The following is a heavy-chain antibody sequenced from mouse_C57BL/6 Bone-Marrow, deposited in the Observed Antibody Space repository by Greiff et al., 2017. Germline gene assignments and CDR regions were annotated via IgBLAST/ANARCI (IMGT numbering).Heavy chain of an antibody. D-gene: IGHD2-3*01. CDR2: IHPNSGST. Sequence: VQLQQPGAELVKPGASVKLSCKASGYTFTSYWMHWVKQRPGQGLEWIGMIHPNSGSTNYNEKFKSKATLTVDKSSSTAYMQLSSLTSEDSAVYYCARDGGYYEFAYWGQGTLVTVSA. CDR1: GYTFTSYW. CDR3: ARDGGYYEFAY. J-gene: IGHJ3*01. V-gene: IGHV1-64*01.